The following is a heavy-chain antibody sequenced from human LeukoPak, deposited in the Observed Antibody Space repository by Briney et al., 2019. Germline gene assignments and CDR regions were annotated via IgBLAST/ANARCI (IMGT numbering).Heavy chain of an antibody. J-gene: IGHJ6*04. CDR1: GFTFSSYE. CDR3: ARDYYYGSGSD. CDR2: ISSSGSTI. Sequence: PGGSLRLSCAASGFTFSSYEMNWVRQAPGKGLEWVSYISSSGSTIYYADSVKGRFTISRDNAKNSLCLQMNSLRAEDTAVYYCARDYYYGSGSDWGKGTTVTVSS. V-gene: IGHV3-48*03. D-gene: IGHD3-10*01.